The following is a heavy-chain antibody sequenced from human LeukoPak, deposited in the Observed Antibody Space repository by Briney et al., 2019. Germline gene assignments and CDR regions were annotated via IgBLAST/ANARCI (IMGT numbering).Heavy chain of an antibody. Sequence: PSETLSLTCTVSGGSISSYYWSWIRQPPGKGLEWIGSIYHSGSTYYNPSLKSRVTISVDTSKNQFSLKLSSVTAADTAVYYCAREDYYDSSGVDYWGQGTLVTVSS. CDR2: IYHSGST. D-gene: IGHD3-22*01. CDR3: AREDYYDSSGVDY. CDR1: GGSISSYY. J-gene: IGHJ4*02. V-gene: IGHV4-59*12.